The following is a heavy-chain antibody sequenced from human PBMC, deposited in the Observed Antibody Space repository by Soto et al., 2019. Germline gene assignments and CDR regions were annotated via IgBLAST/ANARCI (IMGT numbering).Heavy chain of an antibody. V-gene: IGHV3-23*01. D-gene: IGHD3-22*01. CDR3: AKDQGYYDSRGYSWGVDIKYGMDV. J-gene: IGHJ6*02. CDR2: ISGSGGST. Sequence: EVQLLESGGGLVQPGGSLRLSCAASGFTFSSYAMSWVRQAPGKGLEWVSAISGSGGSTYYADSVKGRFTISRDNSKNTLYLKMNSLGAEDTAVYYCAKDQGYYDSRGYSWGVDIKYGMDVWGQGTTVTVS. CDR1: GFTFSSYA.